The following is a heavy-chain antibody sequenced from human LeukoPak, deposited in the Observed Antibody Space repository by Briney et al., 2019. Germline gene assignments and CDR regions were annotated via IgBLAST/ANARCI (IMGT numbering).Heavy chain of an antibody. CDR3: ARGRRFWSGYSVFAEYFQH. J-gene: IGHJ1*01. Sequence: SETLSLTCTVSGGSISSGDYYWSWIRQPPGKGLEWIGEINHSGSTNYNPSLKSRVTISVDTSKNQFSLKLSSVTAADTAVYYCARGRRFWSGYSVFAEYFQHWGQGTLVTVSS. D-gene: IGHD3-3*01. CDR2: INHSGST. CDR1: GGSISSGDYY. V-gene: IGHV4-39*07.